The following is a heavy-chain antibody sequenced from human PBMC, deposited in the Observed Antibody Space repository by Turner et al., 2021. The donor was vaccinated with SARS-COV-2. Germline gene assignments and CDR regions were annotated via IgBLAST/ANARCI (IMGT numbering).Heavy chain of an antibody. CDR2: ISGGSGST. J-gene: IGHJ6*02. CDR3: AKVGDTGDPPDYYYYYAMDV. D-gene: IGHD7-27*01. Sequence: EVQLLESGGGLVPPGGSLRPSCAAAGSTFSSYAMSWVRQAAGRGLEWVSAISGGSGSTYYADSVRGRFTNSRDNSKNTLYLQMNSLRAEDTAVYYCAKVGDTGDPPDYYYYYAMDVWGQGTTVTVSS. CDR1: GSTFSSYA. V-gene: IGHV3-23*01.